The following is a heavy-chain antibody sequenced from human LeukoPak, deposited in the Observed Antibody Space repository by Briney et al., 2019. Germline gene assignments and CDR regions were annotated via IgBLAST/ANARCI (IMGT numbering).Heavy chain of an antibody. CDR2: ISSSSSYI. CDR1: GFTFSSYS. CDR3: ARDFRYCSGGSCYSGGYFDY. Sequence: PGGSLRLSCAASGFTFSSYSMNWVRQAPGKGLEWVSSISSSSSYIYYADSVKGRFTISRDNAKNSLYLRMNSLRAEDTAVYYCARDFRYCSGGSCYSGGYFDYWGQGTLVTVSS. J-gene: IGHJ4*02. D-gene: IGHD2-15*01. V-gene: IGHV3-21*01.